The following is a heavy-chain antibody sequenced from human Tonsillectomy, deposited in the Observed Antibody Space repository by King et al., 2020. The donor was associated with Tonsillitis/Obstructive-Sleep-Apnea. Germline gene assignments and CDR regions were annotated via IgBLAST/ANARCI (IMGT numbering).Heavy chain of an antibody. Sequence: VQLVESGGGVVQPGRSLRLSCAASGFTFSSYAMHWVRQAPGKGLEWVAVISYDGSNKYYADSVKGRFTISRDNSKTTLYLQMNSRRAEDTVVYYCARTQGGDDIVLVAEQQTLNDAFDIWGQGTMVTVSS. D-gene: IGHD2-8*02. CDR2: ISYDGSNK. J-gene: IGHJ3*02. V-gene: IGHV3-30*01. CDR3: ARTQGGDDIVLVAEQQTLNDAFDI. CDR1: GFTFSSYA.